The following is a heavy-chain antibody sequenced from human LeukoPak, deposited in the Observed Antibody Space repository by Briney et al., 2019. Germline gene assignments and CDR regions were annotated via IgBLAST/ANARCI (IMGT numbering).Heavy chain of an antibody. V-gene: IGHV3-21*01. CDR2: ISSSRYI. J-gene: IGHJ4*02. Sequence: AGSLRLSCAASGFTFSSYSMNWVRQAPGKGLEWVSSISSSRYIYYADSVKGRFTISRDNSKNSLYLQMNSLRAEDTAVYYCARGRQWLVAAFDYWGQGTLVTVSS. CDR3: ARGRQWLVAAFDY. CDR1: GFTFSSYS. D-gene: IGHD6-19*01.